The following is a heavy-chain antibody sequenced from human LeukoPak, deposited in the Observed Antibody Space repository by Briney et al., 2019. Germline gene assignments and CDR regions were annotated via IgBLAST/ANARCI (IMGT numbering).Heavy chain of an antibody. D-gene: IGHD3-22*01. Sequence: GGSLRLSCAASGFTFSNYWMSWVRQAPGKGLEWVANIKQDGSEKYYVDSVKGRFTISRDNSRDTPYLQMNSLRAEDTAVYYCAKDGDDSIDYWGQGTLVTVSS. CDR2: IKQDGSEK. V-gene: IGHV3-7*01. J-gene: IGHJ4*02. CDR1: GFTFSNYW. CDR3: AKDGDDSIDY.